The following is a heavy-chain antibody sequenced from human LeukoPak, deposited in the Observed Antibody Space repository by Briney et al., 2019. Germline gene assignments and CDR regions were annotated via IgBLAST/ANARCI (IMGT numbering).Heavy chain of an antibody. CDR2: INHSGST. Sequence: SETLSLTCAVYGGSFSGYYWSWIRQPPGKGLEWIGEINHSGSTNYNPSLKSRVTISVDTSKNQFSLKLSSVTAADTAVYYCARGDLNYYDSSGHFDYWGQGTLVTVSS. V-gene: IGHV4-34*01. CDR3: ARGDLNYYDSSGHFDY. J-gene: IGHJ4*02. CDR1: GGSFSGYY. D-gene: IGHD3-22*01.